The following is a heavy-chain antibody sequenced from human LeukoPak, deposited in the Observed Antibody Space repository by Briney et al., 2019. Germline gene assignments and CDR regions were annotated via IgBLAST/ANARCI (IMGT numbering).Heavy chain of an antibody. D-gene: IGHD4-17*01. CDR3: ATYGDYFDSTVYYYYGMDV. J-gene: IGHJ6*02. CDR2: ISAYNGNT. CDR1: GYTFTSYG. Sequence: ASVKVSCKASGYTFTSYGISWVRQAPGQGLEWMGWISAYNGNTNYAQKLQGRDTMTTDTSTSTVYMELSSLRSEDTAVYYCATYGDYFDSTVYYYYGMDVWGQGTTVTVSS. V-gene: IGHV1-18*01.